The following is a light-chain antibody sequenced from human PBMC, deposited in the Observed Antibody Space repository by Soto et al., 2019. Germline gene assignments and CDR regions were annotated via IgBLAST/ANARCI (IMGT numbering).Light chain of an antibody. Sequence: QSALTQPPSVSASPGQSVTISCTGTSTDFVSYNRVSWYQQPPGTAPKLIIYEASNRPSGVPDRFSGSKSGNTASLTISGLQAADEADYYCSLYTSENTYVFGTGTKV. CDR3: SLYTSENTYV. V-gene: IGLV2-18*01. J-gene: IGLJ1*01. CDR2: EAS. CDR1: STDFVSYNR.